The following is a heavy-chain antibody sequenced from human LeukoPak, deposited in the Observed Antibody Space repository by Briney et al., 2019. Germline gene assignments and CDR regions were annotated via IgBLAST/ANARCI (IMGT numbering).Heavy chain of an antibody. CDR2: IVVGSGNT. CDR1: GFTFTSSA. V-gene: IGHV1-58*01. J-gene: IGHJ4*02. D-gene: IGHD6-13*01. Sequence: ASVKVSCKASGFTFTSSAVQWVRQARGQRLEWIGWIVVGSGNTNYAQKFQERVTITRDMSTSTAYMELRSLRSDDTAVYYCARDLRERRSSWLKFDYWGQGTLVTVSS. CDR3: ARDLRERRSSWLKFDY.